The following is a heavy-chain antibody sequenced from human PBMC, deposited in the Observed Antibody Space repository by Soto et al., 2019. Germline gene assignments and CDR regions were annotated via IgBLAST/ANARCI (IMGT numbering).Heavy chain of an antibody. J-gene: IGHJ5*02. CDR1: GGSVNGYY. D-gene: IGHD3-3*01. V-gene: IGHV4-34*01. Sequence: SETLSLTCAVYGGSVNGYYWNWIRQPPGKGPEWIGEINHTGGTHYNPSLKSRVTMSVDTSKNQFSLRLSSVTAADTAIYYCATRITVFGLLIPPFDPWGQGTQVTVSS. CDR3: ATRITVFGLLIPPFDP. CDR2: INHTGGT.